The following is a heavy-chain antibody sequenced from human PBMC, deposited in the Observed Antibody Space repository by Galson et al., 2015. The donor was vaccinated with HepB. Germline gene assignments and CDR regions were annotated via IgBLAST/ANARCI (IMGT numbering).Heavy chain of an antibody. D-gene: IGHD2-8*01. J-gene: IGHJ4*02. CDR2: IYPGDSNT. CDR1: YSFTNYW. CDR3: VRGSQYCTSQSCRFDY. V-gene: IGHV5-51*01. Sequence: YSFTNYWIGWVRQMPGKGLEWMGIIYPGDSNTTYSPSFQGQVIISADKSINTAYLHWSSLKASDTAMYYCVRGSQYCTSQSCRFDYWGQGTLVTVSS.